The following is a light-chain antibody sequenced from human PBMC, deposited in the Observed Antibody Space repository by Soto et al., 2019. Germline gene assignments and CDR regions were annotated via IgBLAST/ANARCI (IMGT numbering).Light chain of an antibody. V-gene: IGKV3-20*01. CDR3: QQYGGSPVT. CDR2: GAS. CDR1: QTVIGSA. Sequence: IVLTQSPGILSLSPGERATLSCRASQTVIGSALAWYQQKPAQAPRLLVYGASNRATGLPDRFSGSGSGTDFTLTISRLEPEVFAFYFCQQYGGSPVTFGGGTNLEI. J-gene: IGKJ4*01.